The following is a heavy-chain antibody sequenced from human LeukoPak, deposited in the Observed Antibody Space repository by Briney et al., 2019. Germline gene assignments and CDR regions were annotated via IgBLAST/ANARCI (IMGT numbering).Heavy chain of an antibody. Sequence: GGSLRLSCAASGFTFSSYDIHWGREATGKGLECVSAIATDGAPYYTGSVKGRFTISKQNAKNSLYLQMNSLRAGDTAVYYCARGSVGGELAYWGQGTMVTVSS. CDR2: IATDGAP. D-gene: IGHD3-16*01. CDR1: GFTFSSYD. CDR3: ARGSVGGELAY. J-gene: IGHJ4*02. V-gene: IGHV3-13*05.